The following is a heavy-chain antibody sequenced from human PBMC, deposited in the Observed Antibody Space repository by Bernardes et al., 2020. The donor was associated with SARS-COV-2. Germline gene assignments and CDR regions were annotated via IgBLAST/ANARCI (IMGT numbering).Heavy chain of an antibody. D-gene: IGHD3-16*01. Sequence: GSLRLPLSASGFTVTTHWMHWVRPVPGEGLVLVSRIYIYETSTNYADSVKGRFTISRDNAKNTLYLQMNSLRAEDTAVYYCARGGLLGYYGLDVWGQGTTVTVSS. CDR2: IYIYETST. V-gene: IGHV3-74*01. CDR1: GFTVTTHW. J-gene: IGHJ6*02. CDR3: ARGGLLGYYGLDV.